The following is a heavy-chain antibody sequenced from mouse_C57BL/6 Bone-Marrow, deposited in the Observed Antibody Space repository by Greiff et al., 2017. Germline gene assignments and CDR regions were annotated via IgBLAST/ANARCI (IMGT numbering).Heavy chain of an antibody. CDR2: IFPGSGST. D-gene: IGHD1-1*01. V-gene: IGHV1-9*01. CDR1: GYTFTGYW. Sequence: QVQLKQSGAELMKPGASVKLSCKATGYTFTGYWIEWVKQRPGHGLEWIGEIFPGSGSTNYNEKFKGKATFTADPSSTTAYMQLSSLTTEDSAIDYCARRETYGSSYVEDYWGQGTTLTVSS. J-gene: IGHJ2*01. CDR3: ARRETYGSSYVEDY.